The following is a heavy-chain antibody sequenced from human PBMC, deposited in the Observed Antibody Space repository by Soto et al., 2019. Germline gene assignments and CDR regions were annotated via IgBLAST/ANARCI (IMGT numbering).Heavy chain of an antibody. Sequence: SVKVSCKASGFTFTSSAVQWVRQARGQRLEWIGWIVVGSGNTNYAQKFQERVTISVDTSKNQFSLKLSSVTAADTAVYYCARGGLSFDYWGQGTLVTVSS. CDR2: IVVGSGNT. CDR1: GFTFTSSA. CDR3: ARGGLSFDY. V-gene: IGHV1-58*01. J-gene: IGHJ4*02.